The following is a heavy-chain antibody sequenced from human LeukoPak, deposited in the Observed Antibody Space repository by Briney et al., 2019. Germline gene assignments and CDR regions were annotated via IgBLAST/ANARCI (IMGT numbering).Heavy chain of an antibody. J-gene: IGHJ5*02. CDR2: FFPGNSEV. CDR1: GNTFGTYW. CDR3: ARHTGRPQAGWFDP. D-gene: IGHD3-10*01. V-gene: IGHV5-51*01. Sequence: GESLKISCQGSGNTFGTYWVGWVRQKPGKGLEYIGIFFPGNSEVRYSPAFQGQVTISADRSISTAYLQWTSLKASDTAMYYCARHTGRPQAGWFDPWGQGTLVTVSS.